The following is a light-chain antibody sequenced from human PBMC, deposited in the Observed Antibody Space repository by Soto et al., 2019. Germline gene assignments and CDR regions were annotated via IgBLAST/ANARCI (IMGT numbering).Light chain of an antibody. CDR2: RTS. Sequence: EIVLTQSPDTLSLSPGERATLSCRASQSVGTSFLAWYQQKPGQAPRLPIYRTSTRATGIPDRFTGSGSGTDFTLTSSRLEPEDLAVYYCQQYENSPLTFGGGTKVDIK. CDR3: QQYENSPLT. J-gene: IGKJ4*01. V-gene: IGKV3-20*01. CDR1: QSVGTSF.